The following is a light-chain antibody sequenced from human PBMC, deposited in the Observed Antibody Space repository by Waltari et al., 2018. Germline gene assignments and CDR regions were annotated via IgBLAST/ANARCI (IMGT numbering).Light chain of an antibody. Sequence: AIQMTLSPSSLSASVGDRVTITCRASQGIRNDLGWYQQKPGKAPKLLIYAASSLQSGVPSRFSGSGSGTDFTLTISSLQPEDFATYYCLQDYNSGTFGQGTKVEIK. V-gene: IGKV1-6*01. CDR1: QGIRND. J-gene: IGKJ1*01. CDR3: LQDYNSGT. CDR2: AAS.